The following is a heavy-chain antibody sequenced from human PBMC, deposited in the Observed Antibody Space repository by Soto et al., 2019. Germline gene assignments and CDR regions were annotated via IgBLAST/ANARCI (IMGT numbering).Heavy chain of an antibody. J-gene: IGHJ4*02. CDR2: INHSGST. CDR3: ARGAGWLRCFDY. D-gene: IGHD6-19*01. CDR1: GGSFSGYY. Sequence: SETLSLTCAVYGGSFSGYYWSWIRQPPGKGLEWIGEINHSGSTNYNPSLKSRVTISVDTSKNQFSLKLSSVSAADTAVYYCARGAGWLRCFDYWGQGTLVTVSS. V-gene: IGHV4-34*01.